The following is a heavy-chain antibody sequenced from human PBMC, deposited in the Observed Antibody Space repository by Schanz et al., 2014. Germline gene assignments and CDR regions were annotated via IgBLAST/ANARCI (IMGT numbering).Heavy chain of an antibody. Sequence: QVQWVQSGADVKKPGTAVKVSCKASEYTFTRHYMHWVRQAPGQGLEWMGIIHSTGGTTSHAQKFQGRVTMTRDTSTRTVYMELSSLRSEDTAVYYCASALTTWGGMDVGGQGTTVTVSS. J-gene: IGHJ6*02. CDR1: EYTFTRHY. D-gene: IGHD4-4*01. CDR2: IHSTGGTT. V-gene: IGHV1-46*01. CDR3: ASALTTWGGMDV.